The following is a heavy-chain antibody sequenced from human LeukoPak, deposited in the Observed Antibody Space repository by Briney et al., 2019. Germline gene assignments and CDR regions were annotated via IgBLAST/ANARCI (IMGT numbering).Heavy chain of an antibody. CDR1: GFTFNTYV. V-gene: IGHV3-30*18. J-gene: IGHJ4*02. CDR2: ISYDGSNK. Sequence: PGGSLRLSCAASGFTFNTYVMHWVRQAPGKGLEWVAVISYDGSNKYYADSVKGRFTISRDNSKSALYLQMNSLRAEDTAVYYCAKVRSGWSRDYFDYWGQGTLVTVSS. D-gene: IGHD6-19*01. CDR3: AKVRSGWSRDYFDY.